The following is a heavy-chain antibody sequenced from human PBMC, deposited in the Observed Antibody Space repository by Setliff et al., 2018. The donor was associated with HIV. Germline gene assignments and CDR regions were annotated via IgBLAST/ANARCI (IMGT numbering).Heavy chain of an antibody. J-gene: IGHJ3*01. D-gene: IGHD6-13*01. CDR2: IDWDADK. V-gene: IGHV2-70*12. CDR3: AHRRPGPVAAAVNGDAFDF. Sequence: TLSLTCTVSGVSISDYYWSWIRQPPGKGLEWIGRIDWDADKFYTTSLKTRLTISKDTSKNQVVLTLTNMDPVDTATYYCAHRRPGPVAAAVNGDAFDFWGQGTMVTVSS. CDR1: GVSISDYY.